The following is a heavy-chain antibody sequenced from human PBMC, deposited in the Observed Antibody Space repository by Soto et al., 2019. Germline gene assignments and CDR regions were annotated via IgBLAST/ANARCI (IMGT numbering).Heavy chain of an antibody. CDR2: ISGSGGST. CDR1: GFTFSSYA. J-gene: IGHJ6*02. CDR3: ATTHGGHMTTVTKYYYYGMDV. V-gene: IGHV3-23*01. Sequence: GESLKISCAASGFTFSSYAMSWVRQAPGKGLEWVSAISGSGGSTYYADSVKGRFTISRDNSKNTLYLQMNSLRAEDTAVYYCATTHGGHMTTVTKYYYYGMDVWGQGTTVTVSS. D-gene: IGHD4-17*01.